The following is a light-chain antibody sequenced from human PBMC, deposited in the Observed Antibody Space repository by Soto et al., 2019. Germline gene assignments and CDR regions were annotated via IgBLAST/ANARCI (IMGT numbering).Light chain of an antibody. CDR2: GTS. CDR3: QKYGNSPYT. CDR1: QSVSSSY. J-gene: IGKJ2*01. V-gene: IGKV3-20*01. Sequence: EIVLTQSAGTLSLSPGERATLSCRASQSVSSSYLTWYQQKPGQAPRLLIYGTSSRATGIPDRFSGSGSGTGFTLPISTLEPEAFAVYYCQKYGNSPYTFGQGTKLEIK.